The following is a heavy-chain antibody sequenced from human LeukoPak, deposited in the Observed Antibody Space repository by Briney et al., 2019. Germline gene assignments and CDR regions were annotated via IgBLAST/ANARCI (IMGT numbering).Heavy chain of an antibody. V-gene: IGHV3-23*01. CDR1: GFTFSSYA. D-gene: IGHD6-13*01. J-gene: IGHJ5*02. CDR2: ISGSGGST. Sequence: PGGSLRLSCAASGFTFSSYAMSWVRQAPGKGLEWVSAISGSGGSTYYADSVKGRFTISRDNSKNTLYLQMNSLRAEDTAVYYCAKMGGSSRRAGWFDPWGQGTLVTVSS. CDR3: AKMGGSSRRAGWFDP.